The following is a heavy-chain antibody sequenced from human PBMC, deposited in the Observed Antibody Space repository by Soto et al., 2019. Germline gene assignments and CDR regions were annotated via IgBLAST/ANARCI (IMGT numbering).Heavy chain of an antibody. D-gene: IGHD4-17*01. J-gene: IGHJ5*02. Sequence: QVQLQESGPGLVKPSGALSLTCAVSSGSISSSNWWSWVRQPPGKGLEWIGEIYHSGSTNYNPSLKSRVTISVDKSKNQFSLKLSSVTAADTAVYYCARERTTVTTPGYNCFDPWGQGTLVTVSS. CDR1: SGSISSSNW. V-gene: IGHV4-4*02. CDR2: IYHSGST. CDR3: ARERTTVTTPGYNCFDP.